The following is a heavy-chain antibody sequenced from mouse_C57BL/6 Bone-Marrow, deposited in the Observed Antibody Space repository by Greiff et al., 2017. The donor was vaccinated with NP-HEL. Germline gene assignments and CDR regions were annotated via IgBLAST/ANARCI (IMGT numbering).Heavy chain of an antibody. CDR3: ARGVVPFDY. D-gene: IGHD1-1*01. CDR2: IDPSDSYT. CDR1: GYTFTSYW. V-gene: IGHV1-59*01. J-gene: IGHJ2*01. Sequence: QVQLKQPGAELVRPGTSVKLSCKASGYTFTSYWMHWVKQRPGQGLEWIGVIDPSDSYTNYNQKFKGKATLTVDTSSSTAYMQLSSLTSEDSAVYYCARGVVPFDYWGQGTTLTVSS.